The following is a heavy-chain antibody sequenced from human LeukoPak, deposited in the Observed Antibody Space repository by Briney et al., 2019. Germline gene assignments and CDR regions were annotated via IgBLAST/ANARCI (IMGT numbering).Heavy chain of an antibody. V-gene: IGHV4-34*01. CDR3: ARRFYTNYYDSSGPFDY. Sequence: SETLSLTCAVYGGSFSGYYWSWIRQPPGKGLEWIGEINHSGSTNYNPPLKSRVTISVDTSKNQFSLKLSSVTAADTAVYYCARRFYTNYYDSSGPFDYWGQGTLVTVSS. D-gene: IGHD3-22*01. CDR1: GGSFSGYY. J-gene: IGHJ4*02. CDR2: INHSGST.